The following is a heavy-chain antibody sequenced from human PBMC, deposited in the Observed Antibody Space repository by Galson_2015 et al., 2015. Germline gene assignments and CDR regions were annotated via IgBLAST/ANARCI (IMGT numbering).Heavy chain of an antibody. V-gene: IGHV1-69*06. CDR1: GGSFNIYA. D-gene: IGHD2-8*01. CDR2: IIPIFGTP. CDR3: ARASQDCTRSSCPYTY. J-gene: IGHJ4*02. Sequence: SVKVSCKASGGSFNIYAISWVRQAPGQGLQWMGGIIPIFGTPNYAQKFQGRVTITADKSTNTAYMELRGLRSEDTAVYYCARASQDCTRSSCPYTYWGQGTPVTVSS.